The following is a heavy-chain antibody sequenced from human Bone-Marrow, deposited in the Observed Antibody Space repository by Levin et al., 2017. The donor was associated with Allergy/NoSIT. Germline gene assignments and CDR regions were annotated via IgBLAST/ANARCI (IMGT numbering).Heavy chain of an antibody. J-gene: IGHJ6*02. D-gene: IGHD1-1*01. CDR2: ISYDGSNK. V-gene: IGHV3-30*18. CDR3: AKDDLGWNGSHYYYDDGMDG. CDR1: GFTFSSYG. Sequence: GGSLRLSCAASGFTFSSYGMHWVRQAPGKGLEWVAVISYDGSNKYYADSVKGRFTISRDNSKNTLYLQMNSLRAEDTAVYYCAKDDLGWNGSHYYYDDGMDGWGQGTTVTVSS.